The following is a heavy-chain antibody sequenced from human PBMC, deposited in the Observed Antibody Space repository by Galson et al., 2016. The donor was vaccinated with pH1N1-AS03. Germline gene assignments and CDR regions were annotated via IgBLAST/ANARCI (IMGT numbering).Heavy chain of an antibody. CDR2: ISSRGDSI. V-gene: IGHV3-48*02. D-gene: IGHD2-21*02. CDR3: ARIVTMSDFDS. CDR1: GFTFSYYS. J-gene: IGHJ4*02. Sequence: SLRLSCAASGFTFSYYSMNWVRQAPGQGLEWVSYISSRGDSIYYADSVKGRFSISRDKAKESLYLQMNSLKDEDTGVYYWARIVTMSDFDSWGQGTLVTVSS.